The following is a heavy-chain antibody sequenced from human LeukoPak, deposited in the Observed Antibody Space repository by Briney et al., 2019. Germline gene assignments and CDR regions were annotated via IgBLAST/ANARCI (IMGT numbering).Heavy chain of an antibody. D-gene: IGHD2-15*01. V-gene: IGHV3-23*01. CDR2: ISVSGNT. CDR3: AKAPVTTCSGAYCYPFDY. J-gene: IGHJ4*02. Sequence: EGSLRLSCAASGFTLSSYAMSWVRQGPGKGLEWVSAISVSGNTYHADSVKGRFTISRDSSKNTLYLQMNSLRAWDAAVYYCAKAPVTTCSGAYCYPFDYWSQGTLVTVSS. CDR1: GFTLSSYA.